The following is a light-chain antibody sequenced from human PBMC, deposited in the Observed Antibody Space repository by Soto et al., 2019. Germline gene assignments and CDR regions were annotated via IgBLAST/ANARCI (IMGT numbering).Light chain of an antibody. CDR1: SSDVGGYNY. J-gene: IGLJ1*01. V-gene: IGLV2-8*01. CDR2: EVN. Sequence: QSVLAQPPSASGSPEQSVAISCTGTSSDVGGYNYVSWYQQHPGKAPKLMIYEVNKRPSGVPDRFSGSKSGNTASLTVSGLQAEDEPDYYCSSYAGSSNVFGTGTKVNV. CDR3: SSYAGSSNV.